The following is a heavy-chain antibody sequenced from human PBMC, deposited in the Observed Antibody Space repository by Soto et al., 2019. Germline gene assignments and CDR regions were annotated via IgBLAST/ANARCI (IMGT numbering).Heavy chain of an antibody. CDR3: ARGLNYYDTIGPYYAFDI. CDR1: GGTISRYS. CDR2: IIPIFGTA. V-gene: IGHV1-69*12. J-gene: IGHJ3*02. Sequence: QVQLVQSGAEVKKPGSSVKVSCKASGGTISRYSISWARQAPGQGLEWMGGIIPIFGTANYEQKFQGRVKITADESTSTAYMELRSLRSEDTAVYYCARGLNYYDTIGPYYAFDIWGQGTMVTVAS. D-gene: IGHD3-22*01.